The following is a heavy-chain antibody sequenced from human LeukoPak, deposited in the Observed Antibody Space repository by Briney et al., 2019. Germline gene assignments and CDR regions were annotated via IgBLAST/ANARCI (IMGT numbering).Heavy chain of an antibody. V-gene: IGHV3-66*01. CDR2: IYSGGST. Sequence: GGSLRLSCTGSGFTVSSSYMSWVRQAPGKGLEWVSVIYSGGSTYYADSVKGRFTISRDNSKNTLYLQMNSLRAEDTAVYYCARDPAGYSSGWYYFDYWGQGTLVTVSS. CDR3: ARDPAGYSSGWYYFDY. J-gene: IGHJ4*02. D-gene: IGHD6-19*01. CDR1: GFTVSSSY.